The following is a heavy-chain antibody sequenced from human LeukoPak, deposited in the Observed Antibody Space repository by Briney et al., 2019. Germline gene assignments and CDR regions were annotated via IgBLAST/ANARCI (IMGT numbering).Heavy chain of an antibody. CDR1: GFTFSSYA. V-gene: IGHV3-21*05. CDR3: ARLSTIVVVVAATPVDWFDP. J-gene: IGHJ5*02. D-gene: IGHD2-15*01. Sequence: PGGSLRLSCAASGFTFSSYAITWVRQAPGKGLEWVSYISSSSSYTNYADSVKGRFTISRDNAKNSLYLQMNSLRAEDTAVYYCARLSTIVVVVAATPVDWFDPWGQGTLVTVSS. CDR2: ISSSSSYT.